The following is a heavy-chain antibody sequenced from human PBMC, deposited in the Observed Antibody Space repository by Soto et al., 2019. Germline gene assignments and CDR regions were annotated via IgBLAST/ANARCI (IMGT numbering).Heavy chain of an antibody. V-gene: IGHV4-59*08. CDR2: IYYSGST. Sequence: SETLSLTCTVSGGSISSYYWSWIRQPPGKGLEWIGYIYYSGSTNYNPSLKSRVTISVDTSKNQFSLKLSSVTAADTAVYYCAIIDYDFFSPKTDYWGQGTLVTVSS. CDR1: GGSISSYY. D-gene: IGHD3-3*01. J-gene: IGHJ4*02. CDR3: AIIDYDFFSPKTDY.